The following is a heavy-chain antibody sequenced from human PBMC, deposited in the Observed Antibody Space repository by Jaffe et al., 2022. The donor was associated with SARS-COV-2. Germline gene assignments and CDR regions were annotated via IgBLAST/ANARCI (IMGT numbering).Heavy chain of an antibody. J-gene: IGHJ6*02. CDR3: ARELQYAGDPRYYYGMDV. V-gene: IGHV4-61*02. Sequence: QVQLQESGPGLVKPSQTLSLTCTVSGGSISSGSYYWSWIRQPAGKGLEWIGRIYTSGSTNYNPSLKSRVTISVDTSKNQFSLKLSSVTAADTAVYYCARELQYAGDPRYYYGMDVWGQGTTVTVSS. CDR2: IYTSGST. CDR1: GGSISSGSYY. D-gene: IGHD4-4*01.